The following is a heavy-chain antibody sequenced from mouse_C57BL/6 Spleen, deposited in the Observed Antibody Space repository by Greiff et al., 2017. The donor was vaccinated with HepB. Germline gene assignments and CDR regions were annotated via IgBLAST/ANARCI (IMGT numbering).Heavy chain of an antibody. CDR3: ARDRGYYGSSPFAY. CDR1: GFTFSSYA. CDR2: ISDGGSYT. Sequence: EVNVVESGGGLVKPGGSLKLSCAASGFTFSSYAMSWVRQTPEKRLEWVATISDGGSYTYYPDNVKGRFTISRDNAKNNLYLQMSHLKSEDTAMYYCARDRGYYGSSPFAYWGQGTLVTVSA. V-gene: IGHV5-4*01. D-gene: IGHD1-1*01. J-gene: IGHJ3*01.